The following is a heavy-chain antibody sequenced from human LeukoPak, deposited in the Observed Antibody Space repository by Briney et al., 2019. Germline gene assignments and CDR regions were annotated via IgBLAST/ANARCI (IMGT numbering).Heavy chain of an antibody. CDR3: ARSGVPGGHYFDY. V-gene: IGHV3-23*01. J-gene: IGHJ4*02. Sequence: GGSLRLSCAASGFTFSSYAMNWVRLAPGMGLEWVSVISGGASSTIYSDSVKGRFTISRDNSKNTLYLQMNSLRADDTAVYYCARSGVPGGHYFDYWGQGTLVTVPS. CDR1: GFTFSSYA. D-gene: IGHD3-10*01. CDR2: ISGGASST.